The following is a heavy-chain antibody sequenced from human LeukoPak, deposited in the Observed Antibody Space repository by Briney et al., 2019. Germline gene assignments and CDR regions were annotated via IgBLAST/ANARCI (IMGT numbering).Heavy chain of an antibody. Sequence: GGSLRLSCAASGFTFSSYAMSWVRQAPGKGREWVANIKQDGSEKYYVDSVKGRFTISRDNAKNSLYLQMNTLRPEDTAVYYCARERQNKDFWSGGDYWGQGTLVTVSS. CDR3: ARERQNKDFWSGGDY. CDR1: GFTFSSYA. J-gene: IGHJ4*02. CDR2: IKQDGSEK. D-gene: IGHD3-3*01. V-gene: IGHV3-7*01.